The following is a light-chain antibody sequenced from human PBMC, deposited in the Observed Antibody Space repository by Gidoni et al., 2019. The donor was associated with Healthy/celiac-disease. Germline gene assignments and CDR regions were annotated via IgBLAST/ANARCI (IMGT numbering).Light chain of an antibody. CDR1: QSISSY. J-gene: IGKJ1*01. CDR3: QQSYSTPPWT. V-gene: IGKV1-39*01. Sequence: DIQITQSPSSLSASVGDRVTITCRASQSISSYLNWYQQKPGKAPKILIYAASSLQSGVPSRFSGSGSGTDFTLTIRSLQPEDFATYYCQQSYSTPPWTFGQGTKVEIK. CDR2: AAS.